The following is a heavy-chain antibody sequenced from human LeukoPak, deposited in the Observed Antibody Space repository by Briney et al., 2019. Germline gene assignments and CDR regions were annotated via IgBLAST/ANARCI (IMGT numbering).Heavy chain of an antibody. D-gene: IGHD4-23*01. CDR2: INANSGGT. CDR1: GYTFTGYY. V-gene: IGHV1-2*02. Sequence: ASVKVSFKASGYTFTGYYMHWVRQAPGQGLEWMGWINANSGGTNYAQKFQDRVTMTRDTSITTVYMELSRLTSGDTAVYFCARNRVMGWQLAPFDYWGQGAMVIVSS. J-gene: IGHJ4*02. CDR3: ARNRVMGWQLAPFDY.